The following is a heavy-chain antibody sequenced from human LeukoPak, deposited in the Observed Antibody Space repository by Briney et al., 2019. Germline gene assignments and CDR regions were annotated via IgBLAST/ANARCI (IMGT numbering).Heavy chain of an antibody. D-gene: IGHD3-10*01. J-gene: IGHJ4*02. CDR1: GFTFSSYA. CDR3: AKGHRIRGLITFDY. Sequence: PGGSLRLSCAASGFTFSSYAMTWVRQAPWKGLEWVSGISGGGGGSTYYADSVKGRFTISRDNSKNTIYLQMNNLGVEDTAVYYCAKGHRIRGLITFDYWGQGTLVTVSS. CDR2: ISGGGGGST. V-gene: IGHV3-23*01.